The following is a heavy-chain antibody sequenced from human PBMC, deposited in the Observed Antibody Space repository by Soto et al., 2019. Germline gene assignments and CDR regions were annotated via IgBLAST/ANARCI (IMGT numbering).Heavy chain of an antibody. CDR3: ARDSPGYGDYVLFDY. CDR1: GGSVSSNSAA. J-gene: IGHJ4*02. CDR2: TYYRSKWYN. Sequence: QTLSHTCVISGGSVSSNSAAWNWIRQSPSRGLEWLGRTYYRSKWYNDYAVSVKSRITINPDTSKNQFSLQLNSVTPEDTALYYCARDSPGYGDYVLFDYWGQGTLVTVSS. D-gene: IGHD4-17*01. V-gene: IGHV6-1*01.